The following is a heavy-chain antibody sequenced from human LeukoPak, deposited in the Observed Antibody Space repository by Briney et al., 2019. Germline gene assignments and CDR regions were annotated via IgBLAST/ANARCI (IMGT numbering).Heavy chain of an antibody. V-gene: IGHV3-33*01. D-gene: IGHD4-17*01. CDR3: ARDGAYYGSNSGWYFDL. CDR1: GFTFSSYG. J-gene: IGHJ2*01. CDR2: IWYDGSNK. Sequence: GGSLRLSCAASGFTFSSYGMHWVRQAPGKGLEWVAVIWYDGSNKYYADSVKGRFTISRDNSKNTLYLQMNSLRAEDTAVYYCARDGAYYGSNSGWYFDLWGRGTLVTVSS.